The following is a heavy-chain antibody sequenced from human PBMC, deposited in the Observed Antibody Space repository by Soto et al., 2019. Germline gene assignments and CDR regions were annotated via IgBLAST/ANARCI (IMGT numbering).Heavy chain of an antibody. CDR2: IQSEIDGGTT. V-gene: IGHV3-15*01. D-gene: IGHD3-22*01. CDR3: TPSGYPYYFKY. CDR1: GFTFSNAW. Sequence: PGGSLRLSCAASGFTFSNAWMSWIRQAPGKGLEWVGRIQSEIDGGTTDYAAPVRGRFTISRDDSKTTLYLQMNSLKTEDTAVYYCTPSGYPYYFKYWGQGTLVTVSS. J-gene: IGHJ4*02.